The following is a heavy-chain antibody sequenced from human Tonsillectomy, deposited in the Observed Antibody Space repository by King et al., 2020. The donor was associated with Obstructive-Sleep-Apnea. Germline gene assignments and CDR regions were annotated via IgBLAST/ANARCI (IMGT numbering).Heavy chain of an antibody. CDR3: ARDVGSGSYFDD. D-gene: IGHD1-26*01. V-gene: IGHV3-21*01. J-gene: IGHJ4*02. Sequence: VQLVESGGGLVKPGGSLRLSCAASRFTFSTYTMNWVRRAPGKGLEWVSSISSSNTYIYYADSVKGRFTISRDNAKNSLYLQMNSLRVEDTAMYFCARDVGSGSYFDDWGQGTLVTVSS. CDR1: RFTFSTYT. CDR2: ISSSNTYI.